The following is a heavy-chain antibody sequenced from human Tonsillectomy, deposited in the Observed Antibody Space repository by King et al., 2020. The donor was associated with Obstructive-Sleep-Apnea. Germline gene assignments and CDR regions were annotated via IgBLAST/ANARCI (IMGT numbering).Heavy chain of an antibody. V-gene: IGHV4-59*01. Sequence: QLQESGPGLVKPSETLSLTCTVSGGSISTYYWSWIRQPPGTGLEWIGYIFDSGNTRYNPALKSRVTISVDTSKNQFSLRLSSVTSADTAVYYCARQRYYYDSSGYYYPACDHWGRGTLVTVSS. D-gene: IGHD3-22*01. J-gene: IGHJ4*02. CDR1: GGSISTYY. CDR3: ARQRYYYDSSGYYYPACDH. CDR2: IFDSGNT.